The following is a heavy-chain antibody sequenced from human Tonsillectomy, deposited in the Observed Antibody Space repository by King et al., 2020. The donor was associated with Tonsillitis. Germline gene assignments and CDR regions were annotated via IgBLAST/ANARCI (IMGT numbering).Heavy chain of an antibody. J-gene: IGHJ4*02. CDR1: GYIFTDYY. V-gene: IGHV1-2*02. Sequence: VQLVESGAEVKKPGASVKVSCKASGYIFTDYYMHWVRQAPGQGLEWMVWINPNSGGTNYAQKFQGRVTMTRDTSISTAYMELSRLRSDDTALYYCARRPYFDYWGQGTLVTVSS. CDR2: INPNSGGT. CDR3: ARRPYFDY.